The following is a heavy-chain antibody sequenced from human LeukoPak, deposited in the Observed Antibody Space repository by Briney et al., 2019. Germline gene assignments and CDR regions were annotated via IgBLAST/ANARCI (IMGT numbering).Heavy chain of an antibody. V-gene: IGHV3-49*03. J-gene: IGHJ3*02. D-gene: IGHD5-18*01. CDR1: GFTFGDYA. Sequence: PGGSLRLSCTASGFTFGDYAMSWFRQAPGKGLEWVGFIRSKAYGGTTEYAASVKGRFTISRDDSKSIAYLQMNSLKTEDTAVYYCTRVLVDTAMVYLPDAFDIWGQGTMVTVSS. CDR2: IRSKAYGGTT. CDR3: TRVLVDTAMVYLPDAFDI.